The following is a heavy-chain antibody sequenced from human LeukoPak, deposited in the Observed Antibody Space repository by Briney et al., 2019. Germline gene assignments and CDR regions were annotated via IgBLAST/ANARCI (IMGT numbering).Heavy chain of an antibody. CDR3: ASTNSLDN. CDR1: GFIFSDFW. Sequence: GGSLRLSCVASGFIFSDFWMSWVRQAPGKGLEWVANIKQDGSEKYYVDSVKGRFTISRDNAKNSLYLQMNSLRVDDTAVYYCASTNSLDNWGQGTLVTVSS. V-gene: IGHV3-7*01. CDR2: IKQDGSEK. D-gene: IGHD2-8*01. J-gene: IGHJ4*02.